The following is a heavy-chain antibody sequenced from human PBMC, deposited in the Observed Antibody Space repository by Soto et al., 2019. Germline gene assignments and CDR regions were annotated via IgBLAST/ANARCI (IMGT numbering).Heavy chain of an antibody. CDR2: IYHSGNT. V-gene: IGHV4-38-2*01. CDR3: ERVQLDGRGSFHD. J-gene: IGHJ4*02. CDR1: GYSITNGYY. D-gene: IGHD1-1*01. Sequence: PSETLSLTCAVSGYSITNGYYWGWIRQPPGKGLEWIGSIYHSGNTYYNPSLKSRVTLSIDTSKNQFSLKLRSVTAADTAMYYCERVQLDGRGSFHDWGQGTLVTVSS.